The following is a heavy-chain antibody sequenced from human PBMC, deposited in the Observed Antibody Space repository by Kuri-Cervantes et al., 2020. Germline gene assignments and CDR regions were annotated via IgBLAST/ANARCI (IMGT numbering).Heavy chain of an antibody. CDR2: MSYDGSRE. V-gene: IGHV3-30-3*01. Sequence: GESLKISCAASRFIFNKCAMYWVRQALGKGLEWVTLMSYDGSREFYADSVKGRFTISRDNSKNTLYLQMNSLTPEDTAVYHCARDFPPLDYWGQGTLVTVSS. CDR3: ARDFPPLDY. J-gene: IGHJ4*02. CDR1: RFIFNKCA.